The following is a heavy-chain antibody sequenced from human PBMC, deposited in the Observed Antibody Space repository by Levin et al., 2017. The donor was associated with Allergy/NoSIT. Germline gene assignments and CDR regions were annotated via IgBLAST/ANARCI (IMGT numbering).Heavy chain of an antibody. J-gene: IGHJ6*02. CDR1: GNTFSGYY. CDR3: ARSRSGYTYYGMDV. Sequence: ASVKVSCTASGNTFSGYYIHWVRQAPGQGLEWMGWINPVNGDTNYAPKFQGRVTLTRDTSIRTAYMDLTTLRSDDTAVFYCARSRSGYTYYGMDVWGQGTTVTVS. D-gene: IGHD5-18*01. CDR2: INPVNGDT. V-gene: IGHV1-2*02.